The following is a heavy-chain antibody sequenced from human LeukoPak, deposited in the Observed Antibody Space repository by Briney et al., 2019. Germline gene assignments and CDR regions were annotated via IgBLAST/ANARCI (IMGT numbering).Heavy chain of an antibody. CDR3: ARFRNVGYYYDSSGRLNAFDI. CDR2: INHSGST. CDR1: GGSFSGYY. J-gene: IGHJ3*02. D-gene: IGHD3-22*01. V-gene: IGHV4-34*01. Sequence: PSETLSLTCAVYGGSFSGYYWSWIRQPPGKGLEWIGEINHSGSTNYNPSLTSRVTISVDTSKNQCSLKLSSVTAADTAVYYCARFRNVGYYYDSSGRLNAFDIWGQGTMVTVSS.